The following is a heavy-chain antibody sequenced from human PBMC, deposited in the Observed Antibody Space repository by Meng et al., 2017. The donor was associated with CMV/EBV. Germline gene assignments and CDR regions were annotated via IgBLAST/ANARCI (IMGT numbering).Heavy chain of an antibody. CDR1: GGSVSSGSYY. CDR3: AREGSDSIFGVASHLDWFDP. V-gene: IGHV4-61*01. Sequence: GSLRPSCTVSGGSVSSGSYYWSWIRQPPVKGLEWIGFIYYSGSTNYNPSLKGRVTISVDTSKDQFSLKLSSVTAADTAVYYCAREGSDSIFGVASHLDWFDPWGQGTLVTVSS. CDR2: IYYSGST. D-gene: IGHD3-3*01. J-gene: IGHJ5*02.